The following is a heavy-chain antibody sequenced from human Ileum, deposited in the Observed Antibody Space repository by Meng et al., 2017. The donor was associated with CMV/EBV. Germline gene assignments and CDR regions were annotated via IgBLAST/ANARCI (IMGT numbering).Heavy chain of an antibody. CDR1: GYTFTGYY. V-gene: IGHV1-46*01. J-gene: IGHJ4*02. Sequence: QVQLGRSGAGVKKPGASVKVSCKASGYTFTGYYIHWVRQAPGEGLEWMGIINPGDGSTNYAQKFQGRVTMTRDTSTTTVHMELSSLRSEDTAVYYCARGPSRTDFDYWGQGTLVTVSS. CDR2: INPGDGST. CDR3: ARGPSRTDFDY. D-gene: IGHD1-14*01.